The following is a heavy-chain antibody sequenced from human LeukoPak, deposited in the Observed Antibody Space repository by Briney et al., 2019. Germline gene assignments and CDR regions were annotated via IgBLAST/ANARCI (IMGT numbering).Heavy chain of an antibody. J-gene: IGHJ4*02. V-gene: IGHV3-21*01. D-gene: IGHD4-17*01. CDR3: GRVSGDYYHTVDY. CDR1: GFTFSSYC. CDR2: ITSSSSYI. Sequence: PGGSLRLSCAASGFTFSSYCKHWVRQAPGKGLEWVSSITSSSSYIYYADSVKGRFTISRDNAKNSLYLQMNSLRAEDTALYYCGRVSGDYYHTVDYWGQGTLVTVSS.